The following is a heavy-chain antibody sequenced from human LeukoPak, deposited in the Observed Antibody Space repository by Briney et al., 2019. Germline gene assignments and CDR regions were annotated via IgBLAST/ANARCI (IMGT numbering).Heavy chain of an antibody. V-gene: IGHV3-21*01. CDR1: GFTFSNYA. D-gene: IGHD3-3*01. CDR3: ARGSRLGVVERGAFDI. Sequence: GGSLRLSCAASGFTFSNYAMNWVRQAPGKGLEWVSSISISSNYIYYPDSLKGRFTISRDNAKNSLYLQMNSLRAEDTAVYYCARGSRLGVVERGAFDIWGQGTMVTVSS. CDR2: ISISSNYI. J-gene: IGHJ3*02.